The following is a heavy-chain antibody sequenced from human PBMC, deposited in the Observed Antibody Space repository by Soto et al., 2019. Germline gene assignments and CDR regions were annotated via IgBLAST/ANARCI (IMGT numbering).Heavy chain of an antibody. CDR2: ISSSSSYI. CDR3: ARPPNLPMTTEIYYYYYYMDV. V-gene: IGHV3-21*01. D-gene: IGHD4-4*01. J-gene: IGHJ6*03. Sequence: PGGSLRLSCAASGFTFSSYSMNWVRQAPGKGLEWVSSISSSSSYIYYADSVKGRFTISRDNAKNSLYLQMNSLRAEDTAVYYCARPPNLPMTTEIYYYYYYMDVWGKGTTVTVSS. CDR1: GFTFSSYS.